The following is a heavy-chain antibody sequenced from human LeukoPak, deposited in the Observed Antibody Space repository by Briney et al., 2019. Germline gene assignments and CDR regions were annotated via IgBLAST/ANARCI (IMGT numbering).Heavy chain of an antibody. Sequence: PGSALRLPCVPCLFTFSTYGMHWVRQAPATGLEGVAVIWYDGSHKYYADFVKGLFTISRDNSKNTLYLQMNSLRAEDTAVYYCAKDLALYDSSGYFKSLEVDYWGQGTLVTVSS. D-gene: IGHD3-22*01. CDR1: LFTFSTYG. CDR2: IWYDGSHK. V-gene: IGHV3-33*06. J-gene: IGHJ4*02. CDR3: AKDLALYDSSGYFKSLEVDY.